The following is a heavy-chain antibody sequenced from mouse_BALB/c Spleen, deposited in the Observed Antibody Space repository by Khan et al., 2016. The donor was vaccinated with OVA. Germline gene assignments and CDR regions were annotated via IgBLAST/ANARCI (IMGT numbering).Heavy chain of an antibody. J-gene: IGHJ1*01. Sequence: QVQLQQSGLELVNPGASVKMSCKASGDTFISYYIHWVKQRPGQGLEWIGWIYPGDGRTKYNEKFKGKTTLTADKSSSTAYMLLSSLTSENSAIYFCAISYYGSFWYCDVWGAGTTVTVSS. CDR2: IYPGDGRT. V-gene: IGHV1S56*01. CDR1: GDTFISYY. D-gene: IGHD1-1*01. CDR3: AISYYGSFWYCDV.